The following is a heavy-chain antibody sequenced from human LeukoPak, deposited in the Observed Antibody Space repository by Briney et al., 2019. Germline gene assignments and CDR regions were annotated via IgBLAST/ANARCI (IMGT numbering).Heavy chain of an antibody. D-gene: IGHD1-26*01. CDR1: GGSFSGYY. Sequence: TSETLSLTCAVYGGSFSGYYWSWIRQPAGKGLEWIGRIYTSGSTNYNPSLKSRVTMSVDTSKNQFSLKLSSVTAADTAVYYCARDGGSYFDYWGQGTLVTVSS. V-gene: IGHV4-4*07. CDR3: ARDGGSYFDY. J-gene: IGHJ4*02. CDR2: IYTSGST.